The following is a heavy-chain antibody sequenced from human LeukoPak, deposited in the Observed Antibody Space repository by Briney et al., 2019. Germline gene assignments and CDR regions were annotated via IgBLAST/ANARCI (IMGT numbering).Heavy chain of an antibody. V-gene: IGHV1-2*02. J-gene: IGHJ3*02. CDR1: GYTFTGYY. D-gene: IGHD3-3*01. CDR3: ARVHYDFWSGYGTPDAFDI. Sequence: ASVKVSCKASGYTFTGYYMHWVRQAPGQGLEWMGWINPNSGGTNYAQKFQGRVTMTRDTSISTAYMELSRLRSDDTAVYYCARVHYDFWSGYGTPDAFDIWGQGTMVTVSS. CDR2: INPNSGGT.